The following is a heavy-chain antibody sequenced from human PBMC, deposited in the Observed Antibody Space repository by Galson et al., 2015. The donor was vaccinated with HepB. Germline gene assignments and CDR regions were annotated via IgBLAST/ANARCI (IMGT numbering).Heavy chain of an antibody. J-gene: IGHJ5*02. V-gene: IGHV1-18*01. Sequence: SCKVSGYTFSTYSVTWVRQAPGQGLEWMGWISAYNRKTNYARKFQGRVSMTTDTSTSTVYMELRRLRSDDTAIYYCARGALVVGVAATLNNWFDPWGQGTLVTVSS. CDR1: GYTFSTYS. D-gene: IGHD2-15*01. CDR2: ISAYNRKT. CDR3: ARGALVVGVAATLNNWFDP.